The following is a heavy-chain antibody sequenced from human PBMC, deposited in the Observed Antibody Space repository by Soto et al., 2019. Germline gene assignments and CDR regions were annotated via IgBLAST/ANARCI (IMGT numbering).Heavy chain of an antibody. V-gene: IGHV3-73*02. CDR1: GFTFSGSA. Sequence: EVQLVESGGGLVQPGGSLKLSCAASGFTFSGSAMHWVRQASGKGLEWVGRIRSKANSYATAYAASVKGRFTISRDDSKNTAYLQMNSLKTEDTAVYYCTRPGEASSGWTLYWYFDLWGRGTLVTVSS. D-gene: IGHD6-19*01. CDR2: IRSKANSYAT. CDR3: TRPGEASSGWTLYWYFDL. J-gene: IGHJ2*01.